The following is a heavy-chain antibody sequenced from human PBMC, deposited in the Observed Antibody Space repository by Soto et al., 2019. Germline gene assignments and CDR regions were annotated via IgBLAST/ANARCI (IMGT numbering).Heavy chain of an antibody. V-gene: IGHV3-21*01. CDR3: AARIVGATNDAFDI. CDR1: GFTFSSYS. D-gene: IGHD1-26*01. Sequence: GSLRLSCAASGFTFSSYSMNWVRQAPGKGLEWVSSISSSSSYIYYADSVKGRFTISRDNAKKSLYLQMNSLRAEDTAVYYCAARIVGATNDAFDIWGQGTMVTVSS. CDR2: ISSSSSYI. J-gene: IGHJ3*02.